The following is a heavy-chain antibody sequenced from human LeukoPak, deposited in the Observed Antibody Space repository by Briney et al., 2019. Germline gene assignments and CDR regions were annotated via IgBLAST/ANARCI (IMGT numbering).Heavy chain of an antibody. D-gene: IGHD3-22*01. CDR2: IYSRGDT. J-gene: IGHJ4*02. Sequence: GGSLRLSCAASEFIVSINYMTWVRQAPGKGLEWVSLIYSRGDTKYADSVKGRLTIFRDNAKKSLYLQMNSLRPDDTALYYCARALADTRNYYLGFDYWGQGTLVTVSS. CDR3: ARALADTRNYYLGFDY. CDR1: EFIVSINY. V-gene: IGHV3-53*01.